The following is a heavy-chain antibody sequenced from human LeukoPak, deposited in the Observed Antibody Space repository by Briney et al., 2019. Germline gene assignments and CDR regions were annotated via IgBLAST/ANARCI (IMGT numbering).Heavy chain of an antibody. V-gene: IGHV3-30*02. Sequence: PGGSLRLSCAASGFTFSSYGMHWVRQAPGKGLEWVAFIRYDGSNKYYADSVKGRFTISRDNSKNTLYLQMNSLRAEDTAVYYCAKDGRGGAAPYYYYMDVWGKGTTVTVSS. CDR2: IRYDGSNK. D-gene: IGHD2-15*01. J-gene: IGHJ6*03. CDR3: AKDGRGGAAPYYYYMDV. CDR1: GFTFSSYG.